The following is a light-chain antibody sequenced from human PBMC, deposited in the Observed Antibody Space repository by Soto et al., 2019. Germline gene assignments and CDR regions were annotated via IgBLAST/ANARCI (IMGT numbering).Light chain of an antibody. CDR1: QSISSW. J-gene: IGKJ4*01. V-gene: IGKV1-5*03. CDR3: QQYNSWPLT. Sequence: DIQMTQSPSTLSAAVGDRVTITCRASQSISSWLAWYQQQPGKAPKLLIYKASSLQSGVPSRFSGSGSGTEFTLTISRLQPDDFAPYYCQQYNSWPLTFGGGTKVEIK. CDR2: KAS.